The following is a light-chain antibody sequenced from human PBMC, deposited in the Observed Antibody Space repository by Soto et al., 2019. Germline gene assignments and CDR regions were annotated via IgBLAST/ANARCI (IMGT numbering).Light chain of an antibody. V-gene: IGKV1-39*01. CDR1: QSISSY. CDR3: QQSYSTPLT. Sequence: DIQMTQSPSSLSASVGDRVTITCRASQSISSYLNWYQQKPGKAPKLLIYAASSLQSGVSSRFSGSGSWTAFTLTISSLQPEDFATYYCQQSYSTPLTFGGGTKVEIK. J-gene: IGKJ4*01. CDR2: AAS.